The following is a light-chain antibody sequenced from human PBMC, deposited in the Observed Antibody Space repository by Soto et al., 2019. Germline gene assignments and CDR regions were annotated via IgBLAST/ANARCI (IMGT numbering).Light chain of an antibody. J-gene: IGKJ1*01. CDR3: QQYYSTPWT. CDR2: WAS. V-gene: IGKV4-1*01. CDR1: QNVLYSSNKNY. Sequence: DIVMTQSPDSLAVSLGERATINCTSSQNVLYSSNKNYLAWFQQKPGQPPKLLIYWASTREPGVPDRFSGSGSGTDFTLTISSLQAEDVAVYYCQQYYSTPWTFGQGTKVEIK.